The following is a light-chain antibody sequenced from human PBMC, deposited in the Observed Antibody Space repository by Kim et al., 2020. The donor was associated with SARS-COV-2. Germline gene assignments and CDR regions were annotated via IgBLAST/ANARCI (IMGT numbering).Light chain of an antibody. Sequence: SYELTQPPSVSVSPGQTASITCSGDKLGDKYACWYQQKPGQSPVLVIYQDSKRPSGIPERFSGSNSGNTTTLTISETQAMDEADYYCQAWDSSIVVFGGGTQLTVL. CDR2: QDS. J-gene: IGLJ2*01. CDR1: KLGDKY. CDR3: QAWDSSIVV. V-gene: IGLV3-1*01.